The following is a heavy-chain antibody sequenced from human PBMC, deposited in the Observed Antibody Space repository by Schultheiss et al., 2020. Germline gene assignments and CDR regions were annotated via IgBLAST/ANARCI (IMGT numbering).Heavy chain of an antibody. Sequence: GGSLRLSCKASGYTFTGYYMHWVRQAPGQGLEWMGWINPNSGGTNYAQKFQGRVTMTRDTSISTAYMELSRLRSDDTAVYYCARGPHTDWFDPWGQGTLVTVSS. CDR3: ARGPHTDWFDP. CDR1: GYTFTGYY. J-gene: IGHJ5*02. V-gene: IGHV1-2*02. CDR2: INPNSGGT.